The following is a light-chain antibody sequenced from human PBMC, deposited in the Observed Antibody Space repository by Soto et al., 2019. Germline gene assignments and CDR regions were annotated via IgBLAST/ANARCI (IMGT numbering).Light chain of an antibody. Sequence: EIVLTQSPGTLSLSPGERATLSCRASQSVSSSYLAWYQQKPGQAPRLLIYGASSRATGIPDRFSVSGSGTDFTLTIIILEPEDFAVYYCQQYGSSPPYTFGQGTKLEIK. V-gene: IGKV3-20*01. J-gene: IGKJ2*01. CDR2: GAS. CDR3: QQYGSSPPYT. CDR1: QSVSSSY.